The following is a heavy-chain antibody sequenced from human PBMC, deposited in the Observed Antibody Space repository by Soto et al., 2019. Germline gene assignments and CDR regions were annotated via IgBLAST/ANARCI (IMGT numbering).Heavy chain of an antibody. V-gene: IGHV3-66*01. D-gene: IGHD6-13*01. CDR2: IYSGGST. J-gene: IGHJ5*02. CDR3: ARDPISIAAAGSDP. CDR1: GFTVSSNY. Sequence: GGSLRLSCAASGFTVSSNYMSWVRQAPGKGLEWVSVIYSGGSTYYADSVKGRFTISRDNSKNTLYLQMNSLRAEDTAVYYCARDPISIAAAGSDPWGQGTLVTVSS.